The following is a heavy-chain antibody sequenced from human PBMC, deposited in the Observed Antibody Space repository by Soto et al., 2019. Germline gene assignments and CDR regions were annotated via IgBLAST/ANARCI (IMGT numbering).Heavy chain of an antibody. CDR2: IYSGGST. V-gene: IGHV3-53*01. CDR1: GFTVSSNY. Sequence: VGSLRLSCAASGFTVSSNYMSWVRQAPGKGLEWVSVIYSGGSTYYADSVKGRFTISRDNSKNTLYLQMNSLRAEDTAVYYCARGPSSYYYGMDVWGQGTTVTVSS. J-gene: IGHJ6*02. CDR3: ARGPSSYYYGMDV.